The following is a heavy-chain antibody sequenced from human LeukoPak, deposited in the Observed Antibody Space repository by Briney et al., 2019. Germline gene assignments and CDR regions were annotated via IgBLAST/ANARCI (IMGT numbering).Heavy chain of an antibody. CDR3: ARDGGYYYYGMDV. V-gene: IGHV4-30-2*01. CDR2: IYHSGST. J-gene: IGHJ6*02. Sequence: SETLSLTCAVSGGSISSGGYSWSWIRQPPGKGLEWIGYIYHSGSTYYNPSLKSRVTISVDRSKNQFSLKLSSVTAADTTVYYCARDGGYYYYGMDVWGQGTTVTVSS. D-gene: IGHD2-15*01. CDR1: GGSISSGGYS.